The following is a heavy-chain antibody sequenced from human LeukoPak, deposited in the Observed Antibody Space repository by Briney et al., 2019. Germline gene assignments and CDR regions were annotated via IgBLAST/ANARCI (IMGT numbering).Heavy chain of an antibody. CDR3: ARGARSYDILTGYHYYYYYMDV. CDR2: MYYSGST. D-gene: IGHD3-9*01. CDR1: GGSFSGDF. V-gene: IGHV4-59*01. Sequence: PSETLSLTCAVYGGSFSGDFWSWIRQPPGKGLEWIGYMYYSGSTNYNPSLKSRVTISVDTSKNQFSLKLSSVTAADTAVYYCARGARSYDILTGYHYYYYYMDVWGKGTTVTISS. J-gene: IGHJ6*03.